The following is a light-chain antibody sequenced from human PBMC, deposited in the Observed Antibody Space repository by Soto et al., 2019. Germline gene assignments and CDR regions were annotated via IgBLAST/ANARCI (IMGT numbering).Light chain of an antibody. CDR2: WAS. CDR1: QSVLSSSDSKNY. Sequence: DIVMTQSPDSLAVALGERATINCKSSQSVLSSSDSKNYLAWHQQKPGQPPKLLIYWASTRESGVPERFSGSESGTDFALTISSLQAEDVAVYYCQQYYSNPITFGQGTRLEIK. J-gene: IGKJ5*01. V-gene: IGKV4-1*01. CDR3: QQYYSNPIT.